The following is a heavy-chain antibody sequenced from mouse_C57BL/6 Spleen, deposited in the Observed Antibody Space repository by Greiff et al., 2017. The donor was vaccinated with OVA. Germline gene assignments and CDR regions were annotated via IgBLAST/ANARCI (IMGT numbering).Heavy chain of an antibody. CDR3: AREGVYYDYDGDY. CDR2: ISYDGSN. D-gene: IGHD2-4*01. Sequence: VQLKESGPGLVKPSQSLSLTCSVTGYSITSGYYWNWIRQFPGNKLEWMGYISYDGSNNYNPSLKNRISITRDTSKNQFFLKLNSVTTEDTATYYCAREGVYYDYDGDYWGQGTTLTVSS. V-gene: IGHV3-6*01. CDR1: GYSITSGYY. J-gene: IGHJ2*01.